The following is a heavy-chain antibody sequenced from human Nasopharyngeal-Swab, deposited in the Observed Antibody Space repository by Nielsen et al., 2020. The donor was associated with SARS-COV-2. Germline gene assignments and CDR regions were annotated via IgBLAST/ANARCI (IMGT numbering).Heavy chain of an antibody. D-gene: IGHD5-12*01. V-gene: IGHV3-33*01. CDR3: ARGWGDSGYDLGGLENY. CDR1: GFTFSSYG. J-gene: IGHJ4*02. CDR2: IWYDGSNK. Sequence: GGSLRLSCAASGFTFSSYGMHWVRQAPGKGLEWVAVIWYDGSNKYYADSVKGRFTISRDNSKNTLYLQMNSLRAEDTAVYYCARGWGDSGYDLGGLENYWGQGTLVTVSS.